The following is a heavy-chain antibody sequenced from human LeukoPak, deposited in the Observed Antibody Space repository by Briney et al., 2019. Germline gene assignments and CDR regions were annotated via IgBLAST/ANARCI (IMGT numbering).Heavy chain of an antibody. V-gene: IGHV1-2*02. CDR3: AREGYTAMVPFDY. D-gene: IGHD5-18*01. CDR1: GYTFTGYY. CDR2: INPNSGGT. Sequence: GASVKVSCKASGYTFTGYYMHWVRQAPGQGLEWMGWINPNSGGTNYAQKFQGRVTMTRDTSISTAYMELSRLRSDDTAVYYCAREGYTAMVPFDYWGQGTLVTVSS. J-gene: IGHJ4*02.